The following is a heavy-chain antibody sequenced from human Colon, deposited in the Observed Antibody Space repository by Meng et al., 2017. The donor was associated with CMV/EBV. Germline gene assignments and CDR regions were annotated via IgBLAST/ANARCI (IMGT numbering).Heavy chain of an antibody. J-gene: IGHJ6*02. CDR2: IYTGGTTT. CDR3: AKAPGYSSSPGYYYGLDV. CDR1: GFPVSANY. D-gene: IGHD6-13*01. V-gene: IGHV3-53*01. Sequence: GGSLRLSCAASGFPVSANYMAWFRQAPGKGLEWVSIIYTGGTTTLYADSVKGRFSISTDTSKNTLYLQMSSLRDEDTALYYCAKAPGYSSSPGYYYGLDVWGQGTTVTVSS.